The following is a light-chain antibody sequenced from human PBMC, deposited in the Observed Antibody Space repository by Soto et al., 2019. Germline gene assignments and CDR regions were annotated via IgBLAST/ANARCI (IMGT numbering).Light chain of an antibody. V-gene: IGKV3-11*01. Sequence: EIVLTQSPATLSLSPGERATLSCRASQSVRRYLAWYQQKPGQAPRLLIYDASNRATGIPARFSGSGSGTDFTLTISSLEPEDFSVYYCQQRSNWPPLFTFGPGTKVDIK. CDR2: DAS. CDR3: QQRSNWPPLFT. J-gene: IGKJ3*01. CDR1: QSVRRY.